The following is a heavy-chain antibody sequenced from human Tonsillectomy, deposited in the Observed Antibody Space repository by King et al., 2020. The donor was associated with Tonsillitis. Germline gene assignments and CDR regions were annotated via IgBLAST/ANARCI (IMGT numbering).Heavy chain of an antibody. CDR2: INEGGSEK. Sequence: VQLVESGGGLVQPGGSLRLSCAVSGFTFSDYWMSWVRQAPGKGLEWVANINEGGSEKNYVDSVKGRFTISRDNAKNSVYLQMNSLRAEDTAIYYCARTLKSLEWFSGYYCDYWGQGTLVTVSS. CDR3: ARTLKSLEWFSGYYCDY. CDR1: GFTFSDYW. J-gene: IGHJ4*02. D-gene: IGHD3-3*01. V-gene: IGHV3-7*01.